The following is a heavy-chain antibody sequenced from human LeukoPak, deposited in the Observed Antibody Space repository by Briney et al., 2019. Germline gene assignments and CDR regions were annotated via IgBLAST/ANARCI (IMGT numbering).Heavy chain of an antibody. V-gene: IGHV3-30*03. CDR1: GFTFRSYD. CDR3: ATGSEGLRFDY. D-gene: IGHD4-17*01. J-gene: IGHJ4*02. Sequence: PGRSLRLSCAASGFTFRSYDMHWVRQAPGKGLEWVALISYDGSKTHYGGSVKGRFTISRDNAKNSLYLQMNSLRAEDTAVYYCATGSEGLRFDYWGQGTLVTVSS. CDR2: ISYDGSKT.